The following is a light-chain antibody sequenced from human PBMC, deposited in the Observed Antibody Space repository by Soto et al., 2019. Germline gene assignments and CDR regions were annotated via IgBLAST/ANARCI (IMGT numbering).Light chain of an antibody. Sequence: QSALTQPPSASGSPGQSVTISCTGTSSDVGGYNYVSWYQQHPGKAPKLMIYEVSKRPSGVPDRLSGSKSGNTAPLTVSGLQAEDEADYYCSSYAGSNNPYVFGTGTKVTVL. CDR1: SSDVGGYNY. CDR3: SSYAGSNNPYV. V-gene: IGLV2-8*01. CDR2: EVS. J-gene: IGLJ1*01.